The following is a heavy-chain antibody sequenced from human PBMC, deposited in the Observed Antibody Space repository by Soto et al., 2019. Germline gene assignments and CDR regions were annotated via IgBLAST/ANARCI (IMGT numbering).Heavy chain of an antibody. V-gene: IGHV3-48*02. CDR3: AGAYYYDSSGYYYRFAPDY. CDR2: ISSSSSTI. J-gene: IGHJ4*02. Sequence: GGSLRLSCAASGFTFSSYSMNWVRQAPGKGLEWVSYISSSSSTIYYADSVKGRFTISRDNAKNSLYLQMNSLRDEDTAVYYCAGAYYYDSSGYYYRFAPDYWGQGTLVTVSS. D-gene: IGHD3-22*01. CDR1: GFTFSSYS.